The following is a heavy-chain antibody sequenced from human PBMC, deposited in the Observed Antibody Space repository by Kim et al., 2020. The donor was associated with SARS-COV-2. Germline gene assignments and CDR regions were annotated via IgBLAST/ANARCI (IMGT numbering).Heavy chain of an antibody. CDR3: AKDLAPKGGVVIFDY. CDR1: GFTFDDYA. V-gene: IGHV3-9*01. Sequence: GGSLRLSCAASGFTFDDYAMHWVRQAPGKGLEWVSGISWNSGSIGYADSVKGRFTISRDNAKNSLYLQMNSLRAEDTALYYCAKDLAPKGGVVIFDYWGQGTLVTVSS. D-gene: IGHD3-3*01. J-gene: IGHJ4*02. CDR2: ISWNSGSI.